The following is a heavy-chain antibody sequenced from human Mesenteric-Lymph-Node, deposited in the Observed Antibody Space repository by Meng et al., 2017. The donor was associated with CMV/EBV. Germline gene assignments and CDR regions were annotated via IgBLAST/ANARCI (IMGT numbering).Heavy chain of an antibody. CDR1: RFTFSGYG. Sequence: GGSLRLSCEASRFTFSGYGMHWVRQAPGKGLEWVSFISYDGSNEYYADFVKGRFTISRDNSKNTLYLQMNSLTTEDTAVYYCARGKVTGSAYYGMDVWGQGTTVTVSS. CDR2: ISYDGSNE. CDR3: ARGKVTGSAYYGMDV. V-gene: IGHV3-33*01. D-gene: IGHD1-20*01. J-gene: IGHJ6*02.